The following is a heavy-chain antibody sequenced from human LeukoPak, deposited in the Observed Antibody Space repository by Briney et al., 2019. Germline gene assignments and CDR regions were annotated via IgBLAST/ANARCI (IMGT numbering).Heavy chain of an antibody. J-gene: IGHJ4*02. D-gene: IGHD5-12*01. Sequence: GGSLRLSCAASGFAFSSYTMNWVRQAPGKGLEWVSFISSSSSYIYYADSVKGRFTISRDNAKNSLHLQMNSLRAEDTAVYYCARDGRYSGYDRSPFDYWGQGTLVTVSS. CDR2: ISSSSSYI. V-gene: IGHV3-21*01. CDR1: GFAFSSYT. CDR3: ARDGRYSGYDRSPFDY.